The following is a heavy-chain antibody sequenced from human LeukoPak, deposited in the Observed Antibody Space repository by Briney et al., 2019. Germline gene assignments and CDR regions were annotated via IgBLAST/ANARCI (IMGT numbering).Heavy chain of an antibody. Sequence: PSEPLSLTCIVSGGSISSYYWSWIRQPPGKGLEWIGYISRSGSTNYNPSLKSRVTISVDTSKNQFSLKLSSVTAADTAVYFCAKSGNPYDFLTSWGQGTLVTVSS. V-gene: IGHV4-59*01. J-gene: IGHJ4*02. CDR3: AKSGNPYDFLTS. CDR1: GGSISSYY. D-gene: IGHD3-9*01. CDR2: ISRSGST.